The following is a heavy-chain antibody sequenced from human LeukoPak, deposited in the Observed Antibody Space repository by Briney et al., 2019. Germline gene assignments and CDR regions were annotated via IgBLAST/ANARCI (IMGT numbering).Heavy chain of an antibody. CDR1: GGTFSSYA. CDR2: IIPILGIA. J-gene: IGHJ3*02. CDR3: ARSLAAAGTGAFDI. D-gene: IGHD6-13*01. V-gene: IGHV1-69*04. Sequence: TSVKVSCKASGGTFSSYAISWVRQAPGQGLEWMGRIIPILGIANYAQKFQGRVTITADKSTSTAYMELSSLRSEDTAVYYCARSLAAAGTGAFDIWGQGTMVTVSS.